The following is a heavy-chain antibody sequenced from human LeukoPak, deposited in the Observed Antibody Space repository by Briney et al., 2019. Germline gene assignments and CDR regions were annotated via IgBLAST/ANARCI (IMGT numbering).Heavy chain of an antibody. CDR1: GFTFSTYA. V-gene: IGHV3-15*01. CDR2: IKSKRDGGTA. J-gene: IGHJ5*02. D-gene: IGHD3-10*01. CDR3: STDRGVTS. Sequence: GGSLRLSCAASGFTFSTYAMSWVRQAPGKGLEWVGRIKSKRDGGTADYAAPVKGRFTISRDDSRNTLYLQMNSLETEDTAVYYCSTDRGVTSWGQGTLVTVSS.